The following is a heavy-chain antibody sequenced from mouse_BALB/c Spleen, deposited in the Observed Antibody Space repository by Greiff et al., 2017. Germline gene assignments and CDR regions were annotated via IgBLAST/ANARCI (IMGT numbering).Heavy chain of an antibody. Sequence: EVKLVESGGGLVKPGGSLKLSCAASGFTFSSYAMSWVRQTPEKRLEWVASISSGGSTYYPDSVKGRFTISRDNARNILYLQMSSLRSEDTAMYYCAREGELYAMDYWGQGTSGTVSS. V-gene: IGHV5-6-5*01. CDR1: GFTFSSYA. J-gene: IGHJ4*01. CDR2: ISSGGST. CDR3: AREGELYAMDY. D-gene: IGHD2-13*01.